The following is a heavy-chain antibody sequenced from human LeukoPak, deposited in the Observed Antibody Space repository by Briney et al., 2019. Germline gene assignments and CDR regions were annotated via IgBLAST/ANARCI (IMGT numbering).Heavy chain of an antibody. J-gene: IGHJ5*02. CDR2: ISTDGSIT. V-gene: IGHV3-74*01. D-gene: IGHD3-16*01. Sequence: PGGSLRLSCAASGFTFSNYWIHWVRQAPGKGLVWVSRISTDGSITTYADSVKGRFTISRDNAKNTLYLQMNSLRAEDAAVYYCTRRGDANWFDPWGQGTLVTVSS. CDR1: GFTFSNYW. CDR3: TRRGDANWFDP.